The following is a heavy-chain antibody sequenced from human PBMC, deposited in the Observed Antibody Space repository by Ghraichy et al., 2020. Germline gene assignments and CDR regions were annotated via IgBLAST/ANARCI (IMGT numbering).Heavy chain of an antibody. J-gene: IGHJ5*02. V-gene: IGHV4-30-2*01. CDR3: ARSHPKRNWFDP. Sequence: SETLSLTCAVSGGSISSGGYSWSWIRQPPGKGLEWIGYIYHSGSTYYNPSLKSRVTISVDRSKNQFSLKLSSVTAADTAVYYCARSHPKRNWFDPWGQGTLVTVSS. CDR2: IYHSGST. CDR1: GGSISSGGYS.